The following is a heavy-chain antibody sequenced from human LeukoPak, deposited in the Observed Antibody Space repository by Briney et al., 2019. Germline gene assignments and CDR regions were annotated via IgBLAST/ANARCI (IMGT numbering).Heavy chain of an antibody. CDR2: ISYDGSNK. J-gene: IGHJ3*02. D-gene: IGHD2-15*01. CDR3: ARGNRIPDAFDI. V-gene: IGHV3-30-3*01. CDR1: GFTFSSCA. Sequence: GRSLRLSCAASGFTFSSCAMHWVRQAPGKGLEWLAVISYDGSNKYYADSVKGRFTISRDNSKNTLYLQMNSLRAEDTAVYYCARGNRIPDAFDIWGQGTMVTVSS.